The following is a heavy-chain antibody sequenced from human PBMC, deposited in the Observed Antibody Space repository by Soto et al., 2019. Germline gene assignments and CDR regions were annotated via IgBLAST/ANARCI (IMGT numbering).Heavy chain of an antibody. Sequence: PGESLKISCAASGFTFSSYGMHWVRQAPGKGLEWVAVIWYDGSNKYYADSVKGRFTISRDNSKNTLYLQMNSLRAEDTAVYYCARDMAPGGYKIWGLFDYWGQGTLVTVSS. D-gene: IGHD5-12*01. CDR2: IWYDGSNK. V-gene: IGHV3-33*01. CDR1: GFTFSSYG. J-gene: IGHJ4*02. CDR3: ARDMAPGGYKIWGLFDY.